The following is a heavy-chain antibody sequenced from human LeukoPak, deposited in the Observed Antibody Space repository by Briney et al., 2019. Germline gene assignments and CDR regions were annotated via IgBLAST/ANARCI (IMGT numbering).Heavy chain of an antibody. D-gene: IGHD5-12*01. CDR1: GYSFTTYW. J-gene: IGHJ5*02. CDR3: ARRGYSGYEGAWFDP. V-gene: IGHV5-51*01. Sequence: GESLKISCKGSGYSFTTYWIGSVRQMPGKGLEWMGIIYPGDSETRYSPSFQGQATISADKSNSTAYLQWSSLKASDTAMYYCARRGYSGYEGAWFDPWGQGTLVTVSS. CDR2: IYPGDSET.